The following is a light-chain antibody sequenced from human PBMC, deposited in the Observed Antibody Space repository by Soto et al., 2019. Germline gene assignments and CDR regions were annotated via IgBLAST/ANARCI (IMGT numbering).Light chain of an antibody. V-gene: IGLV4-69*01. CDR1: SGHSSYA. J-gene: IGLJ2*01. CDR3: QTWGTGTVV. Sequence: QLVLTQSPSASASLGASVKLTCTLSSGHSSYAIAWHQQQPEKGPRYLMNLHSDGSHTKGDGIPDRFSGSSSGAERYLTISSLQSEDEADYYCQTWGTGTVVFGGGTKLTVL. CDR2: LHSDGSH.